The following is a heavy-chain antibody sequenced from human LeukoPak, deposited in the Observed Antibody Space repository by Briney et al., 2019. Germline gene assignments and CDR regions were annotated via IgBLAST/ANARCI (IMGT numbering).Heavy chain of an antibody. V-gene: IGHV3-30*01. CDR1: GFTFSSYA. Sequence: PGRSLRLSCAASGFTFSSYAMHWVRQAPGKGLEWVAVISYDGSNKYYADSVKGRFTISRDNSKNTLYLQMNSLRAEDTAVYYCARDGSGWLDYWGQGTLVTVSS. D-gene: IGHD6-19*01. CDR3: ARDGSGWLDY. CDR2: ISYDGSNK. J-gene: IGHJ4*02.